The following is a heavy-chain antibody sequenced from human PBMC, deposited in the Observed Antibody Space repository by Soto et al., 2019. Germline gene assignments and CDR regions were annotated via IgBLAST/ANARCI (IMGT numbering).Heavy chain of an antibody. Sequence: EVQLLESGGGLVQPGGSLRLSCVASGFTFSNHAMSWVRQAPGNWLEWVSALGRGGNDSRAYYAESVKGRFIISRDNSKNTQFLQMNSLRAEYTAIYFCARKYNPDPRGPAFGVMSDSWGQGTRVTVSS. CDR1: GFTFSNHA. D-gene: IGHD3-16*01. CDR2: LGRGGNDSRA. J-gene: IGHJ4*02. CDR3: ARKYNPDPRGPAFGVMSDS. V-gene: IGHV3-23*01.